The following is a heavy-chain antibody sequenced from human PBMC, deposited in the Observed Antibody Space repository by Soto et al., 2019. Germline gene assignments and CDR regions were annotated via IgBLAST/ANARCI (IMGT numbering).Heavy chain of an antibody. J-gene: IGHJ6*02. V-gene: IGHV4-4*02. D-gene: IGHD3-10*01. CDR1: GGSISSSNW. CDR2: IYHSGST. Sequence: PSETLSLTCAVSGGSISSSNWWSWVRQPPGKGLERIGEIYHSGSTNYNPSLKSRVTISVDKSKNQFSLKLSSVTAADTAVYYCARDMWEIYGSGSYYSPYYYYGMDVWGQGTTVTVSS. CDR3: ARDMWEIYGSGSYYSPYYYYGMDV.